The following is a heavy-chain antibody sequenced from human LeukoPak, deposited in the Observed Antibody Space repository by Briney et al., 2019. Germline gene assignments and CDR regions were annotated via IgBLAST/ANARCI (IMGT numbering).Heavy chain of an antibody. CDR3: ARTAARRFDY. V-gene: IGHV1-46*01. CDR1: GYTFPSYF. J-gene: IGHJ4*02. D-gene: IGHD6-6*01. CDR2: INPTGGST. Sequence: ASVKVSCKASGYTFPSYFMHWVQQAPGQGLEWMGIINPTGGSTTYAQKFQGRVTMTRDTSTSTVYMELSSLRPDDTAVYYCARTAARRFDYWGQGTLVTVSS.